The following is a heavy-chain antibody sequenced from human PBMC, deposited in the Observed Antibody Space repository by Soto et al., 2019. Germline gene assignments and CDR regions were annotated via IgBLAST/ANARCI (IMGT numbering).Heavy chain of an antibody. CDR1: GFTFSSYG. J-gene: IGHJ4*02. V-gene: IGHV3-33*01. CDR2: ICYDGSNK. Sequence: GGSLRLSCAASGFTFSSYGMHWVRQAPGKGLEWVAVICYDGSNKYYADSGKGRFTISRENSKNTLYLQMNSLRAEDTAVYYCARAPWHSGYDEGSWDYWGQGTMVTVSS. CDR3: ARAPWHSGYDEGSWDY. D-gene: IGHD5-12*01.